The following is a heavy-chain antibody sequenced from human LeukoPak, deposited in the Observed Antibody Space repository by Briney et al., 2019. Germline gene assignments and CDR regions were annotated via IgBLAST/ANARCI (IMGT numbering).Heavy chain of an antibody. Sequence: PSETLSLTCTVSGGSISSSSYYWGWIRQPPGKGLEWIGSIYYSGSTYYNPSLKSRVTISVDTSKNQFSLKLSSVTAADTAVYYCAREVSTLYYDSSGYFDYWGQGTLVTVSS. CDR1: GGSISSSSYY. J-gene: IGHJ4*02. CDR2: IYYSGST. V-gene: IGHV4-39*02. CDR3: AREVSTLYYDSSGYFDY. D-gene: IGHD3-22*01.